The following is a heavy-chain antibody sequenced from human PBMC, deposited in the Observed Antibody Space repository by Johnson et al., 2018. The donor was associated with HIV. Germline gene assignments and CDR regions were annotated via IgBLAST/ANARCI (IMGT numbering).Heavy chain of an antibody. V-gene: IGHV3-30*02. J-gene: IGHJ3*02. CDR3: VKEASRGTVTQAPDAFDI. CDR2: IRSDGSNE. D-gene: IGHD4-17*01. CDR1: GFTFSSYG. Sequence: QVQLVESGGGLVQPGGSLRLSCAASGFTFSSYGMHWVRQAPGKGLEWVAFIRSDGSNEYYADSVKGRFTISRVNSKNMLYLQMNSLRVEDTAVYYCVKEASRGTVTQAPDAFDIWGQGTMVTVSS.